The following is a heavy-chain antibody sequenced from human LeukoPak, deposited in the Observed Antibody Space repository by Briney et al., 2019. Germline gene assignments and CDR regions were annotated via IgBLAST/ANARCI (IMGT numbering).Heavy chain of an antibody. CDR3: ARSERDYYYYSGMDV. CDR2: ISASGGST. J-gene: IGHJ6*02. D-gene: IGHD1-1*01. V-gene: IGHV3-23*01. Sequence: GGSLRLSCAAFGFTFSGNAMNWVRQTPGKGLEWVSAISASGGSTYYADSVKGRFTISRDISKTTLYLQMDDLRAEDTALYYCARSERDYYYYSGMDVWGQGTTVTVSS. CDR1: GFTFSGNA.